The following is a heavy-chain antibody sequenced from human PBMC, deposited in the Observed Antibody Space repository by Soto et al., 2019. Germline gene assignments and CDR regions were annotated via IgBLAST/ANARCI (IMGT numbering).Heavy chain of an antibody. V-gene: IGHV3-23*01. D-gene: IGHD6-19*01. CDR3: AKGSGWSTPYYYYYGMDV. CDR2: ISGSGGST. Sequence: GGSLRLSCAASGFTFSSYAMSWVRQAPGKGLEWVSAISGSGGSTYYADSVKGRFTISRDNSKNTLYLQTNSLRAEDTAVYYCAKGSGWSTPYYYYYGMDVWGQGTTVTVSS. CDR1: GFTFSSYA. J-gene: IGHJ6*02.